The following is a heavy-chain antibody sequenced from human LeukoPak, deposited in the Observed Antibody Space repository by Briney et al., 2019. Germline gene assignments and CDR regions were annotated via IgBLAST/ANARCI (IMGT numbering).Heavy chain of an antibody. Sequence: VASVNVSFKASGGTLSSYASSWVRQAPGQGLEGMGWFSAYNGNTNYAQKLRGRVTMPKDTSTSTGYMELRSLELHATVGYYCARGAVAGPSSYYYYMDVGGKRTTATVSS. CDR3: ARGAVAGPSSYYYYMDV. V-gene: IGHV1-18*01. CDR2: FSAYNGNT. D-gene: IGHD6-19*01. CDR1: GGTLSSYA. J-gene: IGHJ6*03.